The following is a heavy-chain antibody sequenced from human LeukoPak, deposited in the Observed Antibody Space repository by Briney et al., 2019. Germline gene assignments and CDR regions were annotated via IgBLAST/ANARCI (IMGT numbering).Heavy chain of an antibody. CDR1: GFTFTSSA. V-gene: IGHV1-58*02. J-gene: IGHJ5*02. Sequence: GASVKVSCKASGFTFTSSAMQWVRQARGQRLGWIGWIVVGSGNTNYAQKFQERVTITRDMSTSTAYMELSSLRSEDTAVYYCAADPYYYGSGSVENWFDPWGQGTLVTVSS. CDR2: IVVGSGNT. CDR3: AADPYYYGSGSVENWFDP. D-gene: IGHD3-10*01.